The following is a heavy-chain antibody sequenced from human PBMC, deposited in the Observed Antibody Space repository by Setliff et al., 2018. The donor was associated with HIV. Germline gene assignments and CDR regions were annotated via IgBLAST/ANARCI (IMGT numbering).Heavy chain of an antibody. Sequence: SETLSLTCTVSGGSISSSSYYWGWIRQPPGKGLEWIGTIYYSGSTYYNPSLKSRVTISVDTSKNQFSLKLSSVTAADTAVYYCARYSRDGFLEWLSSRFDPWGQGTLVTVSS. J-gene: IGHJ5*02. CDR2: IYYSGST. V-gene: IGHV4-39*01. D-gene: IGHD3-3*01. CDR3: ARYSRDGFLEWLSSRFDP. CDR1: GGSISSSSYY.